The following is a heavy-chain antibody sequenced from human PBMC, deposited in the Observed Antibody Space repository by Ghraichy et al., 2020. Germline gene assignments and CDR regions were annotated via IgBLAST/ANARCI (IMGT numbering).Heavy chain of an antibody. V-gene: IGHV4-4*07. CDR3: AREGGSHGGEYYFDY. D-gene: IGHD1-26*01. Sequence: SQTLSLTCTVSGGSISSYYWSWIRQPAGKGLEWIGRIYTSGSTNYNPSLKSRVTMSVDTSKNQFSLKLSSVTAADTAVYYCAREGGSHGGEYYFDYWGQGTLVTVSS. CDR1: GGSISSYY. J-gene: IGHJ4*02. CDR2: IYTSGST.